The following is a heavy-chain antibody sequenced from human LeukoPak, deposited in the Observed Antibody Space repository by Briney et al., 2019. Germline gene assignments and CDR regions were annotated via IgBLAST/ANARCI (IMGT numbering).Heavy chain of an antibody. CDR3: AKDRNAIFGDA. D-gene: IGHD3-3*01. J-gene: IGHJ6*02. Sequence: PGASLRLSCAASGFTFSTYAMSWVRQAPGKGLEWVSTVSGSGSSTYYADSVKGRFTISRDNSKNTLYLQMHSLRAEDTAIYYCAKDRNAIFGDAWGQGTTVTVSS. V-gene: IGHV3-23*01. CDR2: VSGSGSST. CDR1: GFTFSTYA.